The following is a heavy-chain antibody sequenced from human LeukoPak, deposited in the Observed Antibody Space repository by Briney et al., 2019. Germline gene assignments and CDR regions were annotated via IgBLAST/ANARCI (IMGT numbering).Heavy chain of an antibody. J-gene: IGHJ6*02. CDR3: TRLSGGNSDSYYYGLDV. V-gene: IGHV3-73*01. Sequence: PGGSLRLSCAASGFTFSGSAIHWVRQASGKGLEWVARIKTKAESYATAYVASVKGRFTISRDDSKNTAYLQMDSQKTEDTAMYYCTRLSGGNSDSYYYGLDVWGQGTTVTVSS. CDR1: GFTFSGSA. CDR2: IKTKAESYAT. D-gene: IGHD4-23*01.